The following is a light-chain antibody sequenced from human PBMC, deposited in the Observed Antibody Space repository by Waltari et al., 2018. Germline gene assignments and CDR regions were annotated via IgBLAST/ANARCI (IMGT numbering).Light chain of an antibody. CDR1: SRDVGGYSY. J-gene: IGLJ1*01. CDR3: CSYAGSYTFAYV. V-gene: IGLV2-11*01. Sequence: QTALTQPRSVFEPPAQPVNISCTCSSRDVGGYSYISYYHQHPGKAPKLMIYDVSKRPSGVPDRFSGSKSGNTASLTISGLQAEDEADYYCCSYAGSYTFAYVFGTGTKVTVL. CDR2: DVS.